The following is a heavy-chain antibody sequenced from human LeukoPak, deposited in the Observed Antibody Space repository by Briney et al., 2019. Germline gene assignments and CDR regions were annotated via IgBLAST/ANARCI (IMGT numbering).Heavy chain of an antibody. J-gene: IGHJ4*02. CDR3: ARGSSGYYY. Sequence: GGSLRLSCAASGFTFSDHYMDWVRQAPGKGMERVGRTRNKANSYTTEYAASVKGRFTISRDDSKNSLYLQMNSLKTEDTAVYYCARGSSGYYYWGQGTLVTVSS. D-gene: IGHD3-22*01. CDR2: TRNKANSYTT. CDR1: GFTFSDHY. V-gene: IGHV3-72*01.